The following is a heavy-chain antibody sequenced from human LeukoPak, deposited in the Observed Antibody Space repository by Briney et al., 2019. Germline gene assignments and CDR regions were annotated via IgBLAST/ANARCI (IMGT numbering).Heavy chain of an antibody. CDR1: GGSISSGGYS. CDR2: IYHSGST. CDR3: ARARGWLQPFDY. J-gene: IGHJ4*02. D-gene: IGHD5-24*01. V-gene: IGHV4-30-2*01. Sequence: SETLSLTCAVSGGSISSGGYSWSWIRQPPGKGLEWIGYIYHSGSTYYNPSLKSRVTISVDRSKNQFSPKLSSVTAADTAVYYCARARGWLQPFDYWGQGTLVTVSS.